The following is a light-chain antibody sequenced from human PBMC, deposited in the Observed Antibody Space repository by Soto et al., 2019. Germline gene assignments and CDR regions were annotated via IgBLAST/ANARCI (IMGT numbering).Light chain of an antibody. CDR2: AAS. J-gene: IGLJ2*01. Sequence: QSALTQPASVSGSPGQSITISCTGTSNDVCVFNYVSWYQHHPGNAPKLIIYAASNRPPGVSNRFSGSKSGNTASLTISGLQAEDEAEYYCSSSTSTTTLLFGGGTKVTVL. V-gene: IGLV2-14*01. CDR3: SSSTSTTTLL. CDR1: SNDVCVFNY.